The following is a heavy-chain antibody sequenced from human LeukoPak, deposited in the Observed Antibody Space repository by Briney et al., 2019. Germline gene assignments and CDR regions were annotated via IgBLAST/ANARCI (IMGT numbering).Heavy chain of an antibody. V-gene: IGHV1-24*01. Sequence: ASVKVSCKVSGYTLTELSMHWVRQAPGKGLEWMGGFDPEDGETIYAQKFQGRVTMTEDTSTDTAYMELSSLRSGDTAVYYCATFRGQWLTSYFDYWGQGTLVAVSS. D-gene: IGHD6-19*01. CDR2: FDPEDGET. CDR1: GYTLTELS. CDR3: ATFRGQWLTSYFDY. J-gene: IGHJ4*02.